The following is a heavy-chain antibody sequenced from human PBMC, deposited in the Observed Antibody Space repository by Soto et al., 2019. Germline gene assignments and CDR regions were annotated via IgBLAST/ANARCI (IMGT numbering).Heavy chain of an antibody. CDR1: GGSVSSGSYY. CDR3: ARAHSSGRTFDF. J-gene: IGHJ4*02. D-gene: IGHD6-19*01. CDR2: IFYSGST. V-gene: IGHV4-61*01. Sequence: SETLSLTCAVSGGSVSSGSYYWSWIRQPPGKGLEWIGYIFYSGSTNYNPSLKSRVSISIDTSKNQFSLKLSSVTAADTAVYYCARAHSSGRTFDFWGQGTLVTVSS.